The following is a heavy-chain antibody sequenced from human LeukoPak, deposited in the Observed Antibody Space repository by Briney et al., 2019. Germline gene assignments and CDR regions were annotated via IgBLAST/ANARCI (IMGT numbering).Heavy chain of an antibody. CDR3: ASLTTVIDY. D-gene: IGHD4-11*01. V-gene: IGHV4-39*01. CDR1: GGSISSSSYY. Sequence: SETLSLTCTVSGGSISSSSYYWGWIRQPPGKGLEWIGSIYYSGSTYYNPSLKSRVTISVDTSKNQFSLKLSSVTAADTAVHYCASLTTVIDYWGQGTLVTVSS. J-gene: IGHJ4*02. CDR2: IYYSGST.